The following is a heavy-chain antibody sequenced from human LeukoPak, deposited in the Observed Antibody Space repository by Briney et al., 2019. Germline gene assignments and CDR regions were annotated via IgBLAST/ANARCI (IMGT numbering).Heavy chain of an antibody. CDR3: ARGDDILTRSGRIFDH. CDR1: GSSISSGGFS. CDR2: MYRSGST. V-gene: IGHV4-30-2*06. Sequence: PSETLSLTCTVSGSSISSGGFSWCWIRQSPGKSLECIGYMYRSGSTYYNPSLESRVTISVDRSKNEISLKLTSVTAADTAVYYCARGDDILTRSGRIFDHWGQGIQVTVSS. J-gene: IGHJ4*02. D-gene: IGHD3-9*01.